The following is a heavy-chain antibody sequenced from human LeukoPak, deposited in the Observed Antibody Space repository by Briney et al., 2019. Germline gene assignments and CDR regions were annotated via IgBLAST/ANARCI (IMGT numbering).Heavy chain of an antibody. Sequence: GGSLRLSCAASGFTFSSYGMHWVRQAPGKGLEWVAVISYDGSNKYYADSVKGRFTISRDNSKNTLYLQMNSLRAEDTAVYYCAKDREADTAMVKGGYFDYRGQGTLVTVSS. CDR3: AKDREADTAMVKGGYFDY. J-gene: IGHJ4*02. D-gene: IGHD5-18*01. CDR1: GFTFSSYG. V-gene: IGHV3-30*18. CDR2: ISYDGSNK.